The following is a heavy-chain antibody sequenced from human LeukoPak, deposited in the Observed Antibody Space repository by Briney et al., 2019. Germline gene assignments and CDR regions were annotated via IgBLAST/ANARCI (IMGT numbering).Heavy chain of an antibody. CDR1: GGSFSGYY. CDR3: ARGVENYDYVWGSYRYTYLDY. V-gene: IGHV4-34*01. CDR2: INHSGST. Sequence: SETLSLTCAVYGGSFSGYYWSWIRQPPGKGLEWIGEINHSGSTNYNPSLKSRVTISVDTSKNQFSLKLSSVTAADTAVYHCARGVENYDYVWGSYRYTYLDYWGQGTLVTVSS. D-gene: IGHD3-16*02. J-gene: IGHJ4*02.